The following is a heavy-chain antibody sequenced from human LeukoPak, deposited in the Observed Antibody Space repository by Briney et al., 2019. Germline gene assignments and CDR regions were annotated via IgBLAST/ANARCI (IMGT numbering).Heavy chain of an antibody. CDR1: GYTFTGYY. Sequence: GASVKVSCKASGYTFTGYYMHWVRQAPGQGLEWMGWINPNSGGTNYAQKFQGGVTMTRDTSISTAYMELSRLRSDDTAVYYCATPSITGTTSPDYWGQGTLVTVSS. V-gene: IGHV1-2*02. J-gene: IGHJ4*02. CDR2: INPNSGGT. CDR3: ATPSITGTTSPDY. D-gene: IGHD1-7*01.